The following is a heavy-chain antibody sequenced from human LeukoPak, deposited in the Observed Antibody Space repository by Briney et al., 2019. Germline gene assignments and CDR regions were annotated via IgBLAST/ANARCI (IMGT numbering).Heavy chain of an antibody. CDR2: MWHDGTRE. D-gene: IGHD1-26*01. CDR3: ARDLAYGSLDF. J-gene: IGHJ4*02. CDR1: GFSLSTHG. Sequence: GGSLTLSCAASGFSLSTHGMHWVRQAPGKGLEGVGGMWHDGTREDYADSVKGRFTISRDLSKNTLNLQMNSLRVDDTAMFYCARDLAYGSLDFRGQGTLVTVSS. V-gene: IGHV3-33*01.